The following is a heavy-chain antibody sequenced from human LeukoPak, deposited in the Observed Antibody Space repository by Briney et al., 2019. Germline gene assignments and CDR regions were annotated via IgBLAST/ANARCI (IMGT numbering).Heavy chain of an antibody. J-gene: IGHJ4*02. Sequence: GGSLRLSCAAFGFTFSSYSMNWVRQAPGKGLEWVSSISSSSSYIYYADSVKGRFTISRDNAKNSLYLQMNSLRAEDTAVYYXARXPPWFGERPTDYWGQGTLVTVSS. D-gene: IGHD3-10*01. V-gene: IGHV3-21*01. CDR3: ARXPPWFGERPTDY. CDR1: GFTFSSYS. CDR2: ISSSSSYI.